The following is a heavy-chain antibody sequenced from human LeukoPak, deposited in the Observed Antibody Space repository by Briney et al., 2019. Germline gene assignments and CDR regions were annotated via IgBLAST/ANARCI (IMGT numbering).Heavy chain of an antibody. J-gene: IGHJ5*02. D-gene: IGHD3-10*01. Sequence: ASVKVSCKASGYTFTSYAMNWVRQAPGQGLEWMGWINTNTGNPTYAQGFTGRFVFSLDTSVSTAYLQISSLKAEGTAVYYCAREGGVRGVIISSWFDPWGQGTLVTVSS. V-gene: IGHV7-4-1*02. CDR1: GYTFTSYA. CDR3: AREGGVRGVIISSWFDP. CDR2: INTNTGNP.